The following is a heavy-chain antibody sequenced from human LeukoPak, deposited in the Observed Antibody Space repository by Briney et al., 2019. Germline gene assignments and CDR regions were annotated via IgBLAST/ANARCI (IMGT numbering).Heavy chain of an antibody. D-gene: IGHD4-17*01. J-gene: IGHJ4*02. V-gene: IGHV1-18*01. Sequence: GASVKVSCKASGYTFTSYGISWVRQAPGQGLEWMGWISAYNGNTNYAQKLQGRVTMTTDTSTSTAYMELRSLRSDDTAVYYCARDPGDYGDYGLDYWGQGTLVTVSS. CDR1: GYTFTSYG. CDR3: ARDPGDYGDYGLDY. CDR2: ISAYNGNT.